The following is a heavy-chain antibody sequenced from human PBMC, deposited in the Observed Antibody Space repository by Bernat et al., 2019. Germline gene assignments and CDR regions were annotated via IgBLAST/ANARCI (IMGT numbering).Heavy chain of an antibody. CDR3: ARDMEAYYGSGSYYNDY. V-gene: IGHV3-48*01. Sequence: EVQLVESGGGLVQPGGSLRLSCAASGFTFSSYSMNWVRQAPGKGLEWVSYIISSSSTIYYADSVKGRFTISRDNAKNSLYLQMNSLRAEDTAVYYCARDMEAYYGSGSYYNDYWGQGTLVTVSS. CDR1: GFTFSSYS. J-gene: IGHJ4*02. D-gene: IGHD3-10*01. CDR2: IISSSSTI.